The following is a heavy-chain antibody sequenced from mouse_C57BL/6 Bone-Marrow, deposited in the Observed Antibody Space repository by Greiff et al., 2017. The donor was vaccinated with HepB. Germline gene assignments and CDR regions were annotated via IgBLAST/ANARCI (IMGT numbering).Heavy chain of an antibody. CDR1: GYTFTNYW. D-gene: IGHD2-4*01. Sequence: VKLQQSGAELVRPGPSVKMSCKASGYTFTNYWIGWAKQRPGHGLEWIGDIYPGGGYTNYNEKFKGKATLTADKSSSTAYMQFSSLTSEDSAIYYCARNYDYEGAMDYWGQGTSVTVSS. V-gene: IGHV1-63*01. CDR2: IYPGGGYT. CDR3: ARNYDYEGAMDY. J-gene: IGHJ4*01.